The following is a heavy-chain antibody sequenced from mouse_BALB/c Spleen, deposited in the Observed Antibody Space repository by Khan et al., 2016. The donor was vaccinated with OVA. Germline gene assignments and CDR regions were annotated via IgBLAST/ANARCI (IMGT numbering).Heavy chain of an antibody. CDR1: GFTFSDYY. CDR2: ISDGGIYT. D-gene: IGHD2-1*01. J-gene: IGHJ3*01. V-gene: IGHV5-4*02. Sequence: EVELVESGGGLVKPGGSLKLSCAASGFTFSDYYMYWVRQTPEKRLEWVATISDGGIYTYYPDSVKGRFTIYRDDAKNNLYLQMSSLKSVDTAMFYCVRGFYGNPFAYWGPWTLVSVSA. CDR3: VRGFYGNPFAY.